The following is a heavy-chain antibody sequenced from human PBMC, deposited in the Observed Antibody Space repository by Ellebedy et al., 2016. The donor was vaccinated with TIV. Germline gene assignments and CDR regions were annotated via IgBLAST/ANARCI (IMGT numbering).Heavy chain of an antibody. CDR3: AKGRGSSVIDYYYYGMDV. CDR2: IGASGHNT. CDR1: GFTLSNYA. Sequence: GGSLRLSXVASGFTLSNYAINWVRQAPGKGLEWVSGIGASGHNTYYADSVKGRFTISRDNSKNTVYLQMNSLRADDTAVYYCAKGRGSSVIDYYYYGMDVWGQGTSVTVSS. V-gene: IGHV3-23*01. J-gene: IGHJ6*02. D-gene: IGHD2-21*01.